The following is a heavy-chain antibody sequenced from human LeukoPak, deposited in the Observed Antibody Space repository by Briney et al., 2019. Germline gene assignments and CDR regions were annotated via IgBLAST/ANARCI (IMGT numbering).Heavy chain of an antibody. Sequence: PGGSLRLSCAASGFSFSAYSMNWVRQAPGKGLEWVSFIRSSSGYINYADSVKGRFTISRDNPRNSLYLQMNSLRADDTAVYYCARDRNNYDTTDYLGYGLDVWGQGTTVTVSS. V-gene: IGHV3-21*01. CDR1: GFSFSAYS. D-gene: IGHD3-22*01. CDR3: ARDRNNYDTTDYLGYGLDV. J-gene: IGHJ6*02. CDR2: IRSSSGYI.